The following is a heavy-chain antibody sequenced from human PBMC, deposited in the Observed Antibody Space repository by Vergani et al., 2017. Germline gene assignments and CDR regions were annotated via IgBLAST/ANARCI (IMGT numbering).Heavy chain of an antibody. CDR3: TRHVPCGDGACLHFDH. D-gene: IGHD2-21*01. CDR2: ITPFDSKI. J-gene: IGHJ4*02. Sequence: EVMLVQSGAEVKKPGESLKISCKYSESSFTSNQIAWVRQMPGKGLQWMGNITPFDSKIAYSPSFQGQVIMSIDKSITTAYLQWRSLEASDTAIYYCTRHVPCGDGACLHFDHWGQGTQVTVSS. V-gene: IGHV5-51*01. CDR1: ESSFTSNQ.